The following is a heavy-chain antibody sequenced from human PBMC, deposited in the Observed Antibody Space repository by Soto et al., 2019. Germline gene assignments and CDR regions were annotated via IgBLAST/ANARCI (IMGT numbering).Heavy chain of an antibody. CDR2: ISSSSSYI. CDR3: ARDHPHFDP. V-gene: IGHV3-21*01. Sequence: GVSLGLCSAASGVSVRSYGMAGVRQAPGKGLEWLSYISSSSSYIYYADSVRGRFTISRDNAKNSLYLQMNSLRAEDTAVYYCARDHPHFDPWGQGTLVTVS. J-gene: IGHJ5*02. CDR1: GVSVRSYG.